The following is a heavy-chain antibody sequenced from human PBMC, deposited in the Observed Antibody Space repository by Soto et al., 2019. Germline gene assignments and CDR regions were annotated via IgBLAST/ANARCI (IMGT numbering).Heavy chain of an antibody. V-gene: IGHV1-69*12. CDR3: ARDGRRRATIFGLGY. CDR1: GGTFSSYA. J-gene: IGHJ4*02. Sequence: QVQLVXSXAEVKKPGSSVKVSCKASGGTFSSYAISWVRQAPGQGLEWMGGIIPIFGTANYAQKFQGRVTITADESTSTAYMELSSLRSEDTAVYYCARDGRRRATIFGLGYWGQGTLVTVSS. D-gene: IGHD5-12*01. CDR2: IIPIFGTA.